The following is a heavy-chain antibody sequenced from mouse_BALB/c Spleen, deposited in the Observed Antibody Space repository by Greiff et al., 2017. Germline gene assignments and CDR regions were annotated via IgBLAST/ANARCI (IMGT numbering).Heavy chain of an antibody. J-gene: IGHJ4*01. V-gene: IGHV2-9*02. CDR3: ARERGLRRLEYDYAMDY. CDR1: GFSLTSYG. Sequence: VQLKESGPGLVAPSQSLSITCTVSGFSLTSYGVHWVRQPPGKGLEWLGVIWAGGSTNYNSALMSRLSISKDTSKSQVFLKMNSLQTDDTAMYYCARERGLRRLEYDYAMDYWGQGTSVTVSS. CDR2: IWAGGST. D-gene: IGHD2-2*01.